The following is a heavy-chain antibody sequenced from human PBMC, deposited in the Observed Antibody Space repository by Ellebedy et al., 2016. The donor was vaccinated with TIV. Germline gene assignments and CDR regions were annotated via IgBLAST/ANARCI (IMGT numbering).Heavy chain of an antibody. CDR2: ISGSGTTI. CDR1: GFTFSDYY. CDR3: AKDKRLYGDYAPEFGYYYYGMDV. Sequence: GESLKISCSASGFTFSDYYMTWIRQAPGKGLEWISYISGSGTTIYSADSVKGRFTISRDNAKNSLYLQMNSLRAEDTAVYYCAKDKRLYGDYAPEFGYYYYGMDVWGQGTTVTVSS. J-gene: IGHJ6*02. D-gene: IGHD4-17*01. V-gene: IGHV3-11*01.